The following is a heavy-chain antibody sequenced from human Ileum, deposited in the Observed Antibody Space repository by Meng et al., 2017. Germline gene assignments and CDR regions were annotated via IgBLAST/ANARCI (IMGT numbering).Heavy chain of an antibody. Sequence: QGQRVLSGAEVKRPGASVKVSCKASGYTFSSYDINWVRQATGQGLEWMGWMNPNSGNTNYAQKFHGRVTMTRNTSISTAYLELSSLISEDTAIYYCAGRRPYGDYPISNYWGQGTLVTVSS. J-gene: IGHJ4*02. CDR3: AGRRPYGDYPISNY. CDR2: MNPNSGNT. V-gene: IGHV1-8*01. CDR1: GYTFSSYD. D-gene: IGHD4-17*01.